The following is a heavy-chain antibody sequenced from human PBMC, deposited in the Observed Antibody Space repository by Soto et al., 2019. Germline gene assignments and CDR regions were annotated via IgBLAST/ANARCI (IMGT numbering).Heavy chain of an antibody. CDR3: AREAAAGTGGMDV. V-gene: IGHV5-51*01. Sequence: GESLKISCKGSVYSFTRYWIGWVRQMPGKGLEWMGIIYPGDSDTRYSPSFQGQVTISADKSISTAYLQWSSLKASDTAMYYCAREAAAGTGGMDVWGQGTTVTVSS. D-gene: IGHD6-13*01. J-gene: IGHJ6*02. CDR1: VYSFTRYW. CDR2: IYPGDSDT.